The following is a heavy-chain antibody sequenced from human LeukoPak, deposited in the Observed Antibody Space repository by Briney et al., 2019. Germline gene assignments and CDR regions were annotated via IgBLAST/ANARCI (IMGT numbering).Heavy chain of an antibody. D-gene: IGHD2-8*01. CDR3: ARGLYCTNGVCPYYFDY. CDR2: IYHSGST. Sequence: SETLSLTCTVSDYSINSNYYWGWIRQPPGQGLEWIGTIYHSGSTYYNPSLKSRLAISVDTSKNQFSLRLSSVTAADTAIYYCARGLYCTNGVCPYYFDYWGQGTLVTVSS. J-gene: IGHJ4*02. CDR1: DYSINSNYY. V-gene: IGHV4-38-2*02.